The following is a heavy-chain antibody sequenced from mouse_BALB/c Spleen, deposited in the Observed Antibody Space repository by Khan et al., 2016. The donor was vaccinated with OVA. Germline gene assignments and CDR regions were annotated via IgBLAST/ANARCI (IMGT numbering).Heavy chain of an antibody. J-gene: IGHJ4*01. D-gene: IGHD1-1*01. CDR2: LAPGSGST. V-gene: IGHV1S41*01. Sequence: DLVKPGASVKLSCKASGYTFTSYWINWIQQRPGQGLEWLGRLAPGSGSTSYNAMFKGKATLTVDTSSTPASIQFSSLSSEYAAVYVCARGNYYGNSVYAMDYWGQGTSVTVSS. CDR1: GYTFTSYW. CDR3: ARGNYYGNSVYAMDY.